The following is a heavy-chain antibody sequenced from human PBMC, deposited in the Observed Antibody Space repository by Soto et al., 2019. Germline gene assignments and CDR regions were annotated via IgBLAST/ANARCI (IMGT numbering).Heavy chain of an antibody. CDR3: VRGGSCTNGVCSVFDY. CDR1: GGSVSSVGYY. J-gene: IGHJ4*02. CDR2: ITYSGNT. D-gene: IGHD2-8*01. V-gene: IGHV4-31*03. Sequence: PSETLSLTCTVSGGSVSSVGYYWSWIRQRPGKGLEWIGYITYSGNTYYNPSLESRVTMSADTSKNQFSLKLSSVTAADTAVYFCVRGGSCTNGVCSVFDYWGQGTLVTVSS.